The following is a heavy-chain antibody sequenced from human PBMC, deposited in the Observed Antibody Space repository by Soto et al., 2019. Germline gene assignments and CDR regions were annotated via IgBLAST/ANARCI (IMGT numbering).Heavy chain of an antibody. Sequence: GGSLRLSCAASGFTFSSYSMNWVRQAPGKGLEWVSSISSSSSYIYYADSVKGRFTISRDNAKNSLYLQMNSLRAEDTAVYYCARAWVVPAAKTEYWYFDLWGRGTLVTVSS. J-gene: IGHJ2*01. CDR3: ARAWVVPAAKTEYWYFDL. D-gene: IGHD2-2*01. CDR1: GFTFSSYS. CDR2: ISSSSSYI. V-gene: IGHV3-21*01.